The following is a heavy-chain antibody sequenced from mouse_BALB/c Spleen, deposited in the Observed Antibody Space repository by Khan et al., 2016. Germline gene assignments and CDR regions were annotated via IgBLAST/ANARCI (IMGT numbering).Heavy chain of an antibody. J-gene: IGHJ3*01. D-gene: IGHD2-4*01. Sequence: EVQLQESGPGLVKPSQSLSLTCSVTGYSITSGYFWNWIRQFPGNKLEWMGYISYDGYNDYNPSLRNRISITRDTSTNQFFLKLNSVTTEDTAKCFGARDDYDCWFAYWGQGTLVTVSA. V-gene: IGHV3-6*02. CDR3: ARDDYDCWFAY. CDR1: GYSITSGYF. CDR2: ISYDGYN.